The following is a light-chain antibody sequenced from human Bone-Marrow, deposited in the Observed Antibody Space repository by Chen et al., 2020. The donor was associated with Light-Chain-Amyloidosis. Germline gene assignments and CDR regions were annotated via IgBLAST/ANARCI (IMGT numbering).Light chain of an antibody. CDR3: QSADSSGTYEVI. Sequence: SYVLTQPPLVSVSPGQTARIPCSGDDLPTKYAYWYQQKPGQAPVLVIHRDTERPSGISERFSGSSSGTTATLTISGVQAEDEADYHCQSADSSGTYEVIFGGGTKLTVL. J-gene: IGLJ2*01. CDR2: RDT. V-gene: IGLV3-25*03. CDR1: DLPTKY.